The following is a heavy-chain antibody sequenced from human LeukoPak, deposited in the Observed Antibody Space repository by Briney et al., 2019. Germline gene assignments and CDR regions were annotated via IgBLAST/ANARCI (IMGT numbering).Heavy chain of an antibody. Sequence: GGSLRLSCAASGFTFSGYSMNWVRQAPGKGLEWVLSISTTSDYIHYADSLKGRVAISRDNAKNSLYLQMNSLRAEDTAVYYCARGGIYSQGFDYWGQGSLVTVSS. D-gene: IGHD6-13*01. CDR3: ARGGIYSQGFDY. J-gene: IGHJ4*02. CDR1: GFTFSGYS. CDR2: ISTTSDYI. V-gene: IGHV3-21*01.